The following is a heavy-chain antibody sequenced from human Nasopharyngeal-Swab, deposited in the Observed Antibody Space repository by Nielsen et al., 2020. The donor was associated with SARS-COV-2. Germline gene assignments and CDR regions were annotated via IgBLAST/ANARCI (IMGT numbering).Heavy chain of an antibody. CDR3: ARGSFDYYYGMDV. CDR2: IYSGGST. J-gene: IGHJ6*02. V-gene: IGHV3-53*01. CDR1: GFTVSSNY. Sequence: GESLKISCAASGFTVSSNYMSWVRQAPGKGLEWVSVIYSGGSTYYADSVKGRFTISRDKSKNTLYLQMNSLRAEGTAVYYCARGSFDYYYGMDVWGQGTTVTVSS.